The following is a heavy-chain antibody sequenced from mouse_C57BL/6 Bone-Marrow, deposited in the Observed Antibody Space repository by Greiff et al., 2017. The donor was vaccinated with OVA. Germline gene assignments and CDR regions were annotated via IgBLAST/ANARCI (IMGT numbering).Heavy chain of an antibody. V-gene: IGHV5-4*03. CDR2: ISDGGSYT. J-gene: IGHJ4*01. CDR3: ARNYAMDD. Sequence: EVKLVESGGGLVKPGGSLKLSCAASGFTFSSYAMSWVRQTPEKRLEWVATISDGGSYTYYPDNVKGRFTISRDNAKNNRYLQMSHLKSEDTAMYYCARNYAMDDWGQGTSVTVSS. CDR1: GFTFSSYA.